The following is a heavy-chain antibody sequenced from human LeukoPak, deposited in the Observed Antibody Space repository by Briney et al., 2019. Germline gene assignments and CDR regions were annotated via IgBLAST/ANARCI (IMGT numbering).Heavy chain of an antibody. Sequence: PGGSLRLSCAASGFTFSSYSMNWVRQSPGKGLESFSSISSSSSYIYYADSVKGRFTISRDNAKNSLYLQINSLRAEDTAVYYCARLTPRPHDYGDYEDYWGQGTLVTVSS. D-gene: IGHD4-17*01. V-gene: IGHV3-21*01. CDR1: GFTFSSYS. CDR2: ISSSSSYI. CDR3: ARLTPRPHDYGDYEDY. J-gene: IGHJ4*02.